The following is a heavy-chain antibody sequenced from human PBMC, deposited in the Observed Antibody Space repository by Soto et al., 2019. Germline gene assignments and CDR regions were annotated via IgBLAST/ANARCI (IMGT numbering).Heavy chain of an antibody. J-gene: IGHJ4*02. CDR2: INSDGSST. CDR3: ARVLEPKDY. D-gene: IGHD1-1*01. V-gene: IGHV3-74*01. CDR1: GVTFSNYW. Sequence: GWSLRHSCAASGVTFSNYWMHLVREAPGKGLVWVSSINSDGSSTFYADSVKGRFTISRDNAKNTLYLQMNSLRAEDTAVYYCARVLEPKDYWGQGTLVTVSS.